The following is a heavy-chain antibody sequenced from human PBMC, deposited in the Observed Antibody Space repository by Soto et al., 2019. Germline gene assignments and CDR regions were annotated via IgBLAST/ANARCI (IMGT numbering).Heavy chain of an antibody. CDR3: ARVGVVVPAAMYYYYYGMDV. CDR1: GGSISSYY. D-gene: IGHD2-2*01. CDR2: IYTSGST. V-gene: IGHV4-4*07. J-gene: IGHJ6*02. Sequence: PSETLSLTCTVSGGSISSYYWSWIRQPAGKGLEWIGRIYTSGSTNYNPSLKSRVTMSVDTSKNQFSLKLSSVTAADTAVYYCARVGVVVPAAMYYYYYGMDVWGQGTTVTVSS.